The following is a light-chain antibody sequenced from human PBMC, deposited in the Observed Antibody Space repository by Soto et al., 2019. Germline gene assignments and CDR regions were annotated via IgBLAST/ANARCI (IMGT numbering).Light chain of an antibody. CDR1: RNGITSY. CDR3: QQYNSSPWT. CDR2: VAS. J-gene: IGKJ5*01. Sequence: CPIPLPQSPAERATLSCRASRNGITSYFAWYQQKPGQAPRSLIYVASSRAAGTPDRFRGSGSGTDFTLTISSLQPEDFATYYCQQYNSSPWTFGPGTRLEI. V-gene: IGKV3-20*01.